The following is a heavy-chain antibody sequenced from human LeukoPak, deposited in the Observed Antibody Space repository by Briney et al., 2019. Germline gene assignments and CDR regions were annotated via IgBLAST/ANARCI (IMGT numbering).Heavy chain of an antibody. Sequence: GGSLRLSCAASGFTVSSYDMSWVRQAPGKGLEWVSAISDTDDRTYYADSVKGRFTISRDNSKNTLYLQMNSLRGGDAAVYYCAKVTWSTAGTTPYVCWGQGTLVTVSS. D-gene: IGHD1-1*01. CDR3: AKVTWSTAGTTPYVC. J-gene: IGHJ4*02. CDR1: GFTVSSYD. CDR2: ISDTDDRT. V-gene: IGHV3-23*01.